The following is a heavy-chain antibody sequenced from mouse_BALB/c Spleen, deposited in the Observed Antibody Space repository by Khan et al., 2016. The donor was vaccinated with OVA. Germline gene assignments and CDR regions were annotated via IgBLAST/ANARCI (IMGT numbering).Heavy chain of an antibody. Sequence: QVQLHQSGAELARPGASVKLSCKASGYTFTSYWMQWVKQRPGQGLEWIGAIYPGDGDTRYTQKLKGKATLTADKSSSTAYMQLSSLASEDSAVYYCATIYYEYGWGQGTLVTVSA. V-gene: IGHV1-87*01. J-gene: IGHJ3*02. CDR2: IYPGDGDT. D-gene: IGHD2-4*01. CDR1: GYTFTSYW. CDR3: ATIYYEYG.